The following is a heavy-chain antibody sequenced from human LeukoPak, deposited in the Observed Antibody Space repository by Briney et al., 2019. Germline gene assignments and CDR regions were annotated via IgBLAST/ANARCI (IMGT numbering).Heavy chain of an antibody. CDR3: ASSESSGYYVDY. CDR2: IYYSGST. D-gene: IGHD3-22*01. J-gene: IGHJ4*02. Sequence: LETLSLTGTVSGGSISSSSYYWGWIRQPPGKGLEWIGSIYYSGSTYYNPSLKSRVTRSVDMSKNQFSLKLNSVTAADTAVFYCASSESSGYYVDYWGQGTLVTVSS. CDR1: GGSISSSSYY. V-gene: IGHV4-39*07.